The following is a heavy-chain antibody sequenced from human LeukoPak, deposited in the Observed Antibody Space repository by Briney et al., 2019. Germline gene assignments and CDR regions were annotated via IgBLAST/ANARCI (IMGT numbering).Heavy chain of an antibody. J-gene: IGHJ6*03. V-gene: IGHV1-69*05. CDR1: GGTFSSYA. Sequence: GASVKVSCKASGGTFSSYAISWVRQAPGQGLEWRGGIIPIFGTANYAQKFQGRVTITTDESTSTAYMELSSLRSDDTAVYYCARRSSRHNWNDGGEYYYMDVWGKGTTVTVSS. CDR3: ARRSSRHNWNDGGEYYYMDV. D-gene: IGHD1-1*01. CDR2: IIPIFGTA.